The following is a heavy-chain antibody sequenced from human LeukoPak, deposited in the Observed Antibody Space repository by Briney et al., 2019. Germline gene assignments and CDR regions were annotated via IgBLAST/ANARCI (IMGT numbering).Heavy chain of an antibody. D-gene: IGHD3-10*01. V-gene: IGHV3-11*04. J-gene: IGHJ6*03. CDR3: AKAKRPYYYGSDWDYYYMDV. Sequence: SGGSLRLSCAASGFTFSDYYMSWIRQAPGKGLEWVSYISSSGSTIYYADSVKGRFTISRDNSKNTLYLQMNSLRAEDTAVYYCAKAKRPYYYGSDWDYYYMDVWGKGTTVTISS. CDR2: ISSSGSTI. CDR1: GFTFSDYY.